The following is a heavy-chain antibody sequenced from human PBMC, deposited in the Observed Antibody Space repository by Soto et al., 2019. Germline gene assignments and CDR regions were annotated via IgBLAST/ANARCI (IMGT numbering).Heavy chain of an antibody. V-gene: IGHV1-18*01. CDR1: GYTFTSYG. CDR3: ARDPSISYCSGGSCYSWFDP. CDR2: IGAYNGNT. J-gene: IGHJ5*02. Sequence: AASVKVSCKASGYTFTSYGISWVRQAPGQGLEWMGWIGAYNGNTNYAQKLQGRVTMTTDTSTSTAYMELRSLGSDDTAVYYCARDPSISYCSGGSCYSWFDPWGQGTLVTVSS. D-gene: IGHD2-15*01.